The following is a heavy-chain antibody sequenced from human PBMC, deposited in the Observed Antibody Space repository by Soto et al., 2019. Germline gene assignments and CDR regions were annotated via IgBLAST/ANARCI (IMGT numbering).Heavy chain of an antibody. D-gene: IGHD6-19*01. J-gene: IGHJ5*02. CDR3: ARGVAVAGEDWFDP. CDR2: ISYDGNNL. V-gene: IGHV3-30-3*01. CDR1: GFTFSSYA. Sequence: PGGSLRLSCAASGFTFSSYAMHWVRQAPGKGLQWVAAISYDGNNLYYADSVEGRFTISRDNSKNTLYLQMSSLRAEDTGVYYCARGVAVAGEDWFDPWGQGTLVTVSS.